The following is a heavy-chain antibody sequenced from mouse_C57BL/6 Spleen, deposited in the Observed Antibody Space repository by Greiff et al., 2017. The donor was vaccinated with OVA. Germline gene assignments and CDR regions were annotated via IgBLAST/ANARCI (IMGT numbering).Heavy chain of an antibody. V-gene: IGHV1-53*01. J-gene: IGHJ4*01. D-gene: IGHD1-1*01. CDR1: GYTFTSYW. Sequence: QVQLKQSGTELVKPGASVKLSCKASGYTFTSYWMHWVKQRPGQGLEWIGNINPSNGGTNYNEKFKSKATLTVDKSSSTAYMQLSSLTSEDSAVYYCARWHYGSSSYYAMDYWGQGTSVTVSS. CDR3: ARWHYGSSSYYAMDY. CDR2: INPSNGGT.